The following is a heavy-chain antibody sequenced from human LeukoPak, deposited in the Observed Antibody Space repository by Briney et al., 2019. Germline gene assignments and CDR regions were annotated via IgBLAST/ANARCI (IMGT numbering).Heavy chain of an antibody. V-gene: IGHV3-23*01. J-gene: IGHJ4*02. CDR2: IIGSGDST. CDR3: AKIHYYDSSLPPYYFDY. D-gene: IGHD3-22*01. Sequence: GGSLRLSCAASGFTFSSHAMNWVRQAPGKGLEWVSGIIGSGDSTYYADSVKGRFTISRDNSKNTLYLQMNSLRAEDTAVYYCAKIHYYDSSLPPYYFDYWGQGTLVTVSS. CDR1: GFTFSSHA.